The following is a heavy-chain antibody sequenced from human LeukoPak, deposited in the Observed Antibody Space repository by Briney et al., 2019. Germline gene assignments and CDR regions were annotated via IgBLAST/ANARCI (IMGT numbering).Heavy chain of an antibody. D-gene: IGHD1-14*01. V-gene: IGHV4-59*08. CDR3: ARGTRPLFDY. CDR2: IYYIGST. Sequence: SETLSLTCTVSGGSISSYYWSWIRQPPGKGLEWIGYIYYIGSTNYNPSLKSRVSISEDTSKNQFSLKLSSVTAADTAVYYCARGTRPLFDYWGQGTLVTVSS. J-gene: IGHJ4*02. CDR1: GGSISSYY.